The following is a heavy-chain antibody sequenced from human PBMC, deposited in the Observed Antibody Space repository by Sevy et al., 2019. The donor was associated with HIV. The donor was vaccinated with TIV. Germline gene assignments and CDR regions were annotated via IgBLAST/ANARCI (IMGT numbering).Heavy chain of an antibody. V-gene: IGHV4-4*02. D-gene: IGHD5-18*01. CDR3: ARHKWIQLWLFDY. J-gene: IGHJ4*02. CDR2: IYHSGST. CDR1: GGSISSVNW. Sequence: SETLSLTCAVSGGSISSVNWWHWVRQPPGKGLEWIGEIYHSGSTNYNPSLKSRVTISVDTSKNQFSLKLSSVTAADTAVYYCARHKWIQLWLFDYWGQGTLVTVSS.